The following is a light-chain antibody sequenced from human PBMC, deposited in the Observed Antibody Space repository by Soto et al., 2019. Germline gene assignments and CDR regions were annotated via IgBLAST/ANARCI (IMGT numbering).Light chain of an antibody. CDR3: QERSGWLT. J-gene: IGKJ4*01. V-gene: IGKV3-11*01. Sequence: EILLTQSPPTLSLSPGDRATLYCRAHQSITSPLAWYQQKPGQAPRLLIFHTYNRATGIPPRFSGSGSGTDFTLTISSLEPEDFAVYYCQERSGWLTFGEGTKIDVK. CDR2: HTY. CDR1: QSITSP.